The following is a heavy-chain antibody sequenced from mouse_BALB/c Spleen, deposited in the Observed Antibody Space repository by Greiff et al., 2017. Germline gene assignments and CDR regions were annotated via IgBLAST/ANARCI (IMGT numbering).Heavy chain of an antibody. CDR1: GISITTGNYR. J-gene: IGHJ4*01. CDR3: AREGVRRAMDY. Sequence: EVQLQQSGPGLVKPSQTVSLTCTVTGISITTGNYRWSWIRQFPGNKLEWIGYIYYSGTITYNPSLTSRTTITRDTSKNQFFLEMNSLTAEDTATYYCAREGVRRAMDYWGQGTSVTVSS. V-gene: IGHV3-5*02. CDR2: IYYSGTI. D-gene: IGHD2-14*01.